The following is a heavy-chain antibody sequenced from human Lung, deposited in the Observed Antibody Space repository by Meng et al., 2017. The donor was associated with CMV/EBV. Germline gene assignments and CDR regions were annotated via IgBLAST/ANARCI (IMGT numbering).Heavy chain of an antibody. V-gene: IGHV3-23*01. CDR2: ISNTGGNT. CDR1: GFTFSNIA. Sequence: GGSXRLXCAASGFTFSNIAMAWVRQAPGKGLEWVSGISNTGGNTYYADSVKGRFTISRDNSKNTLYLQMNSLRAEDTAVYYCAKFRGGIYYVYYFDYWGQGTXVNGAS. D-gene: IGHD1-26*01. J-gene: IGHJ4*02. CDR3: AKFRGGIYYVYYFDY.